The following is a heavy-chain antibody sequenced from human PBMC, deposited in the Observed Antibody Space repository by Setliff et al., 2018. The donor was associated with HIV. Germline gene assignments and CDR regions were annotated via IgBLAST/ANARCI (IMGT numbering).Heavy chain of an antibody. D-gene: IGHD3-22*01. CDR1: GGSFSDYY. CDR3: AREIPYSYGGRGHPL. V-gene: IGHV4-34*01. Sequence: PSETLSLTCALYGGSFSDYYWSWIRQPPGMGLEWIGEVNRGRRTNYNSSLKSRVTISIGTSRNQFSLTVSSVTAADTAVYYYAREIPYSYGGRGHPLWGQGTLVTVSS. J-gene: IGHJ4*02. CDR2: VNRGRRT.